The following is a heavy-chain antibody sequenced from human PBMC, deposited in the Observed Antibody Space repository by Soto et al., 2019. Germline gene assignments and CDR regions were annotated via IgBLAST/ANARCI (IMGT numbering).Heavy chain of an antibody. J-gene: IGHJ6*02. D-gene: IGHD2-15*01. CDR3: ARYLGSKADTPYYHYFYGLDV. Sequence: ETLSLTCPVSGGAIATTSYHWDWIRQPPGKGLEWIGAIYFSGTTYYKPSLKSRVTISVDTSKNQFSLKLSSVTAADTAVYYCARYLGSKADTPYYHYFYGLDVWGQGTKVTVYS. V-gene: IGHV4-39*01. CDR2: IYFSGTT. CDR1: GGAIATTSYH.